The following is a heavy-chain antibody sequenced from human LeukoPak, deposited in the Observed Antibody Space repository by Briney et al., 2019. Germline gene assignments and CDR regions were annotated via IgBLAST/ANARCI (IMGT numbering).Heavy chain of an antibody. CDR1: GDSFSSYY. CDR3: ARHLTYGDYYFDY. CDR2: IYNRGNT. D-gene: IGHD4-17*01. J-gene: IGHJ4*02. Sequence: SETLSLTCTVSGDSFSSYYWSWIRQPPGKGLEWIGHIYNRGNTHYNPSLKSRVTISVDTSKNQFSLKLSSVTAADTAVYYCARHLTYGDYYFDYWGQGTLVTVSS. V-gene: IGHV4-59*08.